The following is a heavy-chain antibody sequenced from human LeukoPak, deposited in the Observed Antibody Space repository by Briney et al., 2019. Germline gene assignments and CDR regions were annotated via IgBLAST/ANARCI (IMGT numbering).Heavy chain of an antibody. J-gene: IGHJ5*02. D-gene: IGHD6-13*01. CDR1: GDSINAYY. V-gene: IGHV4-59*08. Sequence: SETLSLTCTVSGDSINAYYWGWIRQPPGKGLEWIGYIYFSGTTKYNTSLESRVTISVDTSKNQFSLKLSSVTAADTAVYYCARRRAEGGSNGHYNWFDPWGQGILVTVSS. CDR2: IYFSGTT. CDR3: ARRRAEGGSNGHYNWFDP.